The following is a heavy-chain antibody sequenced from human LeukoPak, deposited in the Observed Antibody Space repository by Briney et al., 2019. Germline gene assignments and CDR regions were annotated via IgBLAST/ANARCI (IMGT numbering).Heavy chain of an antibody. J-gene: IGHJ3*02. V-gene: IGHV3-21*01. CDR3: ARDRTGTPQDAFDI. CDR2: ISSSSNYI. D-gene: IGHD3/OR15-3a*01. CDR1: GFTFSSYW. Sequence: GGSLRLSCAASGFTFSSYWMHWVRQAPGKGLEWVSSISSSSNYIYYTDSVKGRFTISRDNAWNSLYLQMDSLRAEDTAVYYCARDRTGTPQDAFDIWGQGTMVIVSS.